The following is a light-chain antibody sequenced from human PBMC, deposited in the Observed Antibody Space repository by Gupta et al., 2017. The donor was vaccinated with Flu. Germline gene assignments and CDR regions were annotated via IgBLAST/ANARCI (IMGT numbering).Light chain of an antibody. CDR2: EVS. V-gene: IGKV2-30*01. CDR3: MEGST. CDR1: PSLVNSDGNIS. Sequence: LSLPVALGPPASISCRSGPSLVNSDGNISLNWFQQRPGRSPRRLIYEVSKRDSGVPDRFIGSGSGTDFTLKISRVEADDVGVYYCMEGSTFGQGTKLEIK. J-gene: IGKJ2*01.